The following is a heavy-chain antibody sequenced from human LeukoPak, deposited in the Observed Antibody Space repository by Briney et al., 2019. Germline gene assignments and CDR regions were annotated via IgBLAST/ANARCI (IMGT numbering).Heavy chain of an antibody. CDR1: GYSFPSYW. D-gene: IGHD3-16*01. J-gene: IGHJ5*02. CDR3: ARLYTTLIGSIWGRFDP. Sequence: HGESLKISWKGSGYSFPSYWIGWVRQKPGKGLEWLGIIYPGDSTTRYSPSFQGQVTISADKSINTAYLQWSSLKASDTATYYCARLYTTLIGSIWGRFDPWGQGTLVTVSS. V-gene: IGHV5-51*01. CDR2: IYPGDSTT.